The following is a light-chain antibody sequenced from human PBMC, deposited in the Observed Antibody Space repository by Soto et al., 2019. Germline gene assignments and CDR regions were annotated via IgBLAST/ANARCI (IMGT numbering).Light chain of an antibody. V-gene: IGLV2-14*01. CDR3: SSCTTSDNLV. CDR2: EVS. CDR1: SSDIGGYKY. Sequence: QSVLTQPASVSGSPGQSITISCTGSSSDIGGYKYVSWYQHFPGKAPKLIIYEVSSRPSGVSYRFSGSTSGNTAFLTISGLQAEDESHYYCSSCTTSDNLVFGGGTKVTVL. J-gene: IGLJ2*01.